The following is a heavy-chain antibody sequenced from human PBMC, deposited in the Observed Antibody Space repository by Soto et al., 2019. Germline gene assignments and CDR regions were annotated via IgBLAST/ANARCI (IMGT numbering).Heavy chain of an antibody. CDR3: APSRLYGGGDSFDC. Sequence: QVHLVQSGAEVKKPGSSVKVACKDSGGTFSSYSVNWVRQAPGQGLEWMGGIIPFFGAPNYAQKFQGRVTITADQSRNTVYMGVRSLTSEDTAVDYFAPSRLYGGGDSFDCWGQGPLVT. CDR2: IIPFFGAP. J-gene: IGHJ4*02. CDR1: GGTFSSYS. D-gene: IGHD1-26*01. V-gene: IGHV1-69*01.